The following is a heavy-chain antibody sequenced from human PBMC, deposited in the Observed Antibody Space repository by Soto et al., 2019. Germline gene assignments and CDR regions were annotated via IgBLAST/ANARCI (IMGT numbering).Heavy chain of an antibody. CDR1: GGSISSYY. D-gene: IGHD5-12*01. V-gene: IGHV4-59*01. Sequence: PSETLSLTCTVSGGSISSYYWSWIRQPPGKGLEWIGYIYYSGSTNYNPSLKSRVTISVDTSKNQFSLKLSSVTAADTAVYYCARVTEYSGCVRFAYFDYWGQGTLVTVSS. J-gene: IGHJ4*02. CDR3: ARVTEYSGCVRFAYFDY. CDR2: IYYSGST.